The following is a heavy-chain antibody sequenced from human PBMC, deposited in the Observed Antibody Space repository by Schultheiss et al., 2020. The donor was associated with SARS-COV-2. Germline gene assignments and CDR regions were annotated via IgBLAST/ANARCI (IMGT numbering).Heavy chain of an antibody. Sequence: GGSLRLSCAASGFTFSSYGMHWVRQAPGKGLVWVSRINSDGSSTSYADSVKGRFTISRDNAKNSLYLQMNSLRAEDTAVYYCAREGGSGYGMDVWGQGTTVTVSS. CDR3: AREGGSGYGMDV. D-gene: IGHD6-25*01. CDR2: INSDGSST. J-gene: IGHJ6*02. CDR1: GFTFSSYG. V-gene: IGHV3-74*01.